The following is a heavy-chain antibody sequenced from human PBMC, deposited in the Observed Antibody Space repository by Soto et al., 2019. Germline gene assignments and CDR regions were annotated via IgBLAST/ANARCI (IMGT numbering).Heavy chain of an antibody. Sequence: QVHLQESGPGLVKPSGTLSLTCVVSGDSISTNNWWTWVRQPPGKGLEWIGEIFHSGSANYKPSLKSRVTMSVDKSKNQFFLNLNSVTAADTAVYYCTRLSGTYYAMDFWGRGTLVTVSS. CDR3: TRLSGTYYAMDF. D-gene: IGHD1-26*01. CDR1: GDSISTNNW. V-gene: IGHV4-4*02. J-gene: IGHJ2*01. CDR2: IFHSGSA.